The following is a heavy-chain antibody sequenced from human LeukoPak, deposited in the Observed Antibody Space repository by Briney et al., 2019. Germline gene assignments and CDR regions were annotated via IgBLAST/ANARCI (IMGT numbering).Heavy chain of an antibody. CDR3: AGTPWFGELTLDY. CDR1: GFTFTSST. V-gene: IGHV1-58*02. CDR2: IVVGSGNT. D-gene: IGHD3-10*01. J-gene: IGHJ4*02. Sequence: SVKVSCKASGFTFTSSTIQWVRQARGQRLEWIGWIVVGSGNTNYAQKFQERVIITRDMSTTTVYMELSSLRSEDTAMYYCAGTPWFGELTLDYWGQGTLVTVSS.